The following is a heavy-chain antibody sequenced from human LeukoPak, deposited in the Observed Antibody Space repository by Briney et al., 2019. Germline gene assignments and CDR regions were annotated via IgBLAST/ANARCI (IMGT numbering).Heavy chain of an antibody. CDR2: IKQDGSEK. CDR3: ARDLYHSGSGGLLYY. V-gene: IGHV3-7*04. Sequence: GGSLRLPCAASGFTSSSYWVRWVRQTPGEGLEWVANIKQDGSEKYYVDSVKGRFTISRDNAKDSLYLQMNSLRAEDTAVYYCARDLYHSGSGGLLYYWGQGTLVTVSS. D-gene: IGHD3-10*01. CDR1: GFTSSSYW. J-gene: IGHJ4*02.